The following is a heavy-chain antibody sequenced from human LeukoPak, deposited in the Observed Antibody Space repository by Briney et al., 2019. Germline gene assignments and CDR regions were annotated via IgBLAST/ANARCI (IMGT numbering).Heavy chain of an antibody. Sequence: SETLSLTCTVSGGSISSYYWSWIRQPAGKGLEWIGRIYTSGSTNYNPSLKSRVTMSVDTSKNQFSLKLSPVTAADTAVYYCARELTMIVEEVALDAFDIWAKGQWSPSLQ. CDR3: ARELTMIVEEVALDAFDI. J-gene: IGHJ3*02. CDR1: GGSISSYY. CDR2: IYTSGST. V-gene: IGHV4-4*07. D-gene: IGHD3-22*01.